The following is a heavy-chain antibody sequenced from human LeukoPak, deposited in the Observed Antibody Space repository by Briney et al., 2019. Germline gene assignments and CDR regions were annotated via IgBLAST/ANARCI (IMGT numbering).Heavy chain of an antibody. CDR3: ATIVDTRAFDI. J-gene: IGHJ3*02. Sequence: GASVKVSCKASGGTFSSYTISWVRQAPGQGLEWMGRIVPILGIANYAQKFQGRVTITADKSTSTAYMELSSLRSEDTAVYYCATIVDTRAFDIWGQGTMVTVSS. D-gene: IGHD5-12*01. CDR1: GGTFSSYT. CDR2: IVPILGIA. V-gene: IGHV1-69*02.